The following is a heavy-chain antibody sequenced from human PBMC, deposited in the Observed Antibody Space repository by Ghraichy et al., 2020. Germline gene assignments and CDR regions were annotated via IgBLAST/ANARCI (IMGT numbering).Heavy chain of an antibody. J-gene: IGHJ3*01. Sequence: GGSLRLSCAASGLTFSSYAMSWVRQAPGKGREWVSAISGSGGSTYYADSVKGRFTISRDNSKNTLYLQMNRLRAEDTAVYYCAKALTRGGSGPDVFDFWGQGTMVTVSS. CDR3: AKALTRGGSGPDVFDF. CDR2: ISGSGGST. V-gene: IGHV3-23*01. CDR1: GLTFSSYA.